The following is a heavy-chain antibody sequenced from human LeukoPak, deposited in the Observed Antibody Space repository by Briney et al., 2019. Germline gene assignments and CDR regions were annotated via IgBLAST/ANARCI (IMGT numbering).Heavy chain of an antibody. CDR1: GYTFTSYD. J-gene: IGHJ5*02. V-gene: IGHV1-8*01. D-gene: IGHD2-2*01. CDR2: MNPNSGNT. CDR3: ARGRADCSSTSCYEGKGGYNWFDP. Sequence: ASVKVSCKASGYTFTSYDIDWVRQATGQGLEWTGWMNPNSGNTGYAQKFQGRVTMTRNTSISTAYMELSSLRSEDTAVYYCARGRADCSSTSCYEGKGGYNWFDPWGQGTLVTVSS.